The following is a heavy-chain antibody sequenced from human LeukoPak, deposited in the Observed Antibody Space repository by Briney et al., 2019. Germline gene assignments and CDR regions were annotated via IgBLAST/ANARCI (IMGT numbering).Heavy chain of an antibody. CDR2: ISWNSGSI. CDR1: VFTFDDYA. D-gene: IGHD3-10*01. V-gene: IGHV3-9*01. CDR3: AKESRTFGTYFDY. Sequence: PGGSLSLSCAASVFTFDDYAMHWVRQAPGKGLEWVSGISWNSGSIGYADSVKGRSTISRDNAKNSLHLQMNSLRAEDTALYYCAKESRTFGTYFDYWGQGTLVTVSS. J-gene: IGHJ4*02.